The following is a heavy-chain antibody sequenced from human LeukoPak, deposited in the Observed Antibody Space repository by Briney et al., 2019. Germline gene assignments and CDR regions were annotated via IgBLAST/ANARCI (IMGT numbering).Heavy chain of an antibody. CDR3: ARRDVLLWFGGLSPDV. Sequence: SETLSLTCAVYGGSFSGYYWSWIRQPPGKGLEWIGEINHSGSTNYNPSLKSRVTISVDTSKNQFSLKLSSVTAADTAVYYCARRDVLLWFGGLSPDVWGQGTTVTVSS. CDR1: GGSFSGYY. J-gene: IGHJ6*02. D-gene: IGHD3-10*01. V-gene: IGHV4-34*01. CDR2: INHSGST.